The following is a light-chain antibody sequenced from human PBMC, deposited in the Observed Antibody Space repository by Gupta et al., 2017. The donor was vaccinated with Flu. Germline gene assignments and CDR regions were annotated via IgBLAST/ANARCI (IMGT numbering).Light chain of an antibody. J-gene: IGLJ3*02. CDR1: ALPNQF. CDR3: QSTDTSGALEV. V-gene: IGLV3-25*03. CDR2: KDN. Sequence: SSELTQPPSMSVSPGQTAKITCSGDALPNQFAYWYQHKPGQAPVLVIYKDNKRPSGIPERFSGSSAGASVTLTISGVQAEDEADYFCQSTDTSGALEVFGGGTKLTVL.